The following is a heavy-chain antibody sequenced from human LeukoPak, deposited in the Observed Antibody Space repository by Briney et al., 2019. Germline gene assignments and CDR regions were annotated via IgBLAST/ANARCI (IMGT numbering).Heavy chain of an antibody. V-gene: IGHV4-59*01. J-gene: IGHJ5*02. CDR3: ARALMFYYDSSNYPGVWFDP. CDR2: IYYTGIT. CDR1: GGSISSYY. Sequence: SETLSLTCTVSGGSISSYYWSWIRQPPGKGLEWIAYIYYTGITNYNPSLKSRVTISVDTSKNQFSLKLSSVTAADTAVYYCARALMFYYDSSNYPGVWFDPWGQGTLVTVSS. D-gene: IGHD3-22*01.